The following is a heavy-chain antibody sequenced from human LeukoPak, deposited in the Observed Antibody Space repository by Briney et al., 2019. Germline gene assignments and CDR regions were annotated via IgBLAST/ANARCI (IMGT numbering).Heavy chain of an antibody. CDR1: GGSISSSSYY. V-gene: IGHV4-39*01. J-gene: IGHJ5*02. CDR3: ARHFSSSWSNWFDP. Sequence: SETLSLTCTVSGGSISSSSYYWGWIRQPPGKGLEWIGSIYYSGSTYYNPSLKSRVTISVNTSKNQFSLKLSSVTAADTAVYYCARHFSSSWSNWFDPWGQGTLVTVSS. CDR2: IYYSGST. D-gene: IGHD6-13*01.